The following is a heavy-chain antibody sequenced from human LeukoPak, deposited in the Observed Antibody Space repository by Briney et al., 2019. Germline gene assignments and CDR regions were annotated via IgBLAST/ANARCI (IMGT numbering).Heavy chain of an antibody. CDR3: ARPKRGSRHFFYFDY. V-gene: IGHV4-39*01. D-gene: IGHD1-1*01. CDR1: GGSISSISYY. Sequence: SETLSLTCAVSGGSISSISYYWVWMGQPQGQGWEGVGSIYCSGSTYYNPSLRVRVTIAVATSKNPFSLRLRSVPAAATAVYFCARPKRGSRHFFYFDYWGQGTLVTVSP. CDR2: IYCSGST. J-gene: IGHJ4*02.